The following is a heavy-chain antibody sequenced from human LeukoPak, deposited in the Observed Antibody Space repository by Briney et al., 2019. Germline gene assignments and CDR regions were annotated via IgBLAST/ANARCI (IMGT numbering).Heavy chain of an antibody. Sequence: SETLSLTCTVSGGSISSGGYSWSWIRQPPGKGLEWIGHIYESGNTYYNPSLKSRLTMFVDKSQSQFSLRLDSVTGADTAIYFCARDSAIVGAPLDYWGQGTLVIVSS. D-gene: IGHD1-26*01. CDR2: IYESGNT. V-gene: IGHV4-30-4*01. J-gene: IGHJ4*02. CDR1: GGSISSGGYS. CDR3: ARDSAIVGAPLDY.